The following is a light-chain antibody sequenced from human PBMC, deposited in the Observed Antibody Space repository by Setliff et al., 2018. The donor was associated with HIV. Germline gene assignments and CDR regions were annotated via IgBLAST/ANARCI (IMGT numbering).Light chain of an antibody. Sequence: QSALTQPASVSGSPGQSITISCRGTSSDVGGYNYVSWYQQHPGKAPKLMIYDVSNRPSGVSNRFSGSKSGNTASLTISGLQAEDEADYFCSSYTSSSPYVFGRGTKVTVL. CDR1: SSDVGGYNY. V-gene: IGLV2-14*03. CDR3: SSYTSSSPYV. CDR2: DVS. J-gene: IGLJ1*01.